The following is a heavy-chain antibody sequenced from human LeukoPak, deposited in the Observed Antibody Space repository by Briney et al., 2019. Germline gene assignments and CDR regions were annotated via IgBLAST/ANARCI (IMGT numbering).Heavy chain of an antibody. Sequence: SEALSLTCTVSGGSISSYYWSWIRQPPGKGLEWIGYIYYSGSTNYNPSLKSRVTISVDTSKNQFSLKLSSVTAADTAVYYCARRRVGGGYYCGMDVWGQGTTVTVSS. CDR3: ARRRVGGGYYCGMDV. D-gene: IGHD3-16*01. J-gene: IGHJ6*02. CDR2: IYYSGST. CDR1: GGSISSYY. V-gene: IGHV4-59*08.